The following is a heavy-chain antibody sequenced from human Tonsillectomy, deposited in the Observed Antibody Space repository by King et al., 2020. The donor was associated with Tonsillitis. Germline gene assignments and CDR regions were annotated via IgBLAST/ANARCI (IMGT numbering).Heavy chain of an antibody. V-gene: IGHV4-59*01. CDR1: GDSMRNSY. CDR3: ARVSGGASGEYGMDL. CDR2: IYYSGST. Sequence: HVQLQESGPGLVKPSETLSLTCTVSGDSMRNSYWTWIRQPPGKGLEWVGYIYYSGSTEYSSSLKSRVSISIDTSKNQFSLKLTSVTAADTAVYYCARVSGGASGEYGMDLWGQGTTVTVSS. D-gene: IGHD3-10*01. J-gene: IGHJ6*02.